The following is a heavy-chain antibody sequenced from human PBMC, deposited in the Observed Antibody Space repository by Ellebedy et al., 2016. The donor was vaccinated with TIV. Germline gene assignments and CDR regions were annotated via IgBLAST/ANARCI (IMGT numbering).Heavy chain of an antibody. J-gene: IGHJ4*02. D-gene: IGHD6-13*01. CDR2: ISGGGST. CDR1: GFTFSNYA. CDR3: ARERLAIAAAFDQ. V-gene: IGHV3-23*01. Sequence: GESLKISCAASGFTFSNYAMSWVRQAPGKGLEWVSAISGGGSTYYADSVKGRFTISRDNAKSSLYLQIDSLRAEDTAVYYCARERLAIAAAFDQWGQGTLVTVSS.